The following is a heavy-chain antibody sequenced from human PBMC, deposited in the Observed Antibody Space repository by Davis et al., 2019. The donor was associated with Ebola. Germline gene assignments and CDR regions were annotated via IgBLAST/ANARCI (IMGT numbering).Heavy chain of an antibody. J-gene: IGHJ4*02. D-gene: IGHD2-2*02. CDR1: GFIFSSYV. CDR2: LGTSADT. Sequence: PGGSLRLSCAASGFIFSSYVMSWVRQAPGKGLEWVSTLGTSADTYYADSVKGRFTISRDNSKNTVYLQMNSLRTEDTAVYYCARDPLGYTDDNDYWGQGTLVTVSS. V-gene: IGHV3-23*01. CDR3: ARDPLGYTDDNDY.